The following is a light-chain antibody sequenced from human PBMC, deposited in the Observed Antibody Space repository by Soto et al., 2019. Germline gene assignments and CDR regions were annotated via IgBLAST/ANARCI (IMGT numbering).Light chain of an antibody. CDR2: DAS. CDR3: QQYNSDST. V-gene: IGKV1-5*01. CDR1: QSISSW. J-gene: IGKJ1*01. Sequence: GDIETITSRASQSISSWLAWYQHKPGKAPKLLIYDASSLESGVPSRFSGSGFVTELTLNISCLRRDGFAAYSCQQYNSDSTFRQGTKVDIK.